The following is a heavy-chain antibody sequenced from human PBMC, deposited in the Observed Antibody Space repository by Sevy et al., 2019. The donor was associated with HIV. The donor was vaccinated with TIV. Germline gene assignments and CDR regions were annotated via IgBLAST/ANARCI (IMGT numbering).Heavy chain of an antibody. J-gene: IGHJ6*02. D-gene: IGHD6-19*01. CDR1: GFTFSTYS. CDR3: ARLGSSGWAGMDV. Sequence: GGSLRLSCVASGFTFSTYSMNWVRQAPGKGLEWVSSISGLSNYIYYSDSVRGRFTISRDKAKNSLYLQMNSLRAEDTALYYCARLGSSGWAGMDVWGQGTTVTVSS. V-gene: IGHV3-21*01. CDR2: ISGLSNYI.